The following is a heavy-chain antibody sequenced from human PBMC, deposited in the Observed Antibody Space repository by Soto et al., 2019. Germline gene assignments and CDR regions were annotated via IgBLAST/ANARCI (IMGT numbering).Heavy chain of an antibody. D-gene: IGHD3-10*01. V-gene: IGHV3-30*18. Sequence: LRLSCAASGFTFSSYGMHWVRQAPGKGLEWVAVISYDGSNKYYADSVKGRFTISRDNSKNTLYLQMNSLRAEDTAVYYCAKSGGERRMDVWGQGTTVTVSS. J-gene: IGHJ6*02. CDR1: GFTFSSYG. CDR2: ISYDGSNK. CDR3: AKSGGERRMDV.